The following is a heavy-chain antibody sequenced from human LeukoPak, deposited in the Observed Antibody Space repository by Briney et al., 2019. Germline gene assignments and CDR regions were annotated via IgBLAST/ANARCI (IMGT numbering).Heavy chain of an antibody. CDR2: IIPIFGTA. D-gene: IGHD3-10*01. J-gene: IGHJ4*02. V-gene: IGHV1-69*13. Sequence: SVKVSCKASGGTFSSYAISWVRQAPGQGLEWMGGIIPIFGTANYAQKFQGRVTITADESTSTAYMELSSLRAEDTAVYYCARALGVWFGELLPPGKWGQGTLVTVSS. CDR3: ARALGVWFGELLPPGK. CDR1: GGTFSSYA.